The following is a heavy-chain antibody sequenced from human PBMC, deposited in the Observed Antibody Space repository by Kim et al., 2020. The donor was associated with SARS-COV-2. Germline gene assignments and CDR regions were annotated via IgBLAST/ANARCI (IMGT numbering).Heavy chain of an antibody. CDR3: ASTGYGSGSSDAFDI. Sequence: QKFQGRVTINRDTSASTAYMELSSLRAEDTAVYYCASTGYGSGSSDAFDIWGQGTMVTVSS. V-gene: IGHV1-3*01. D-gene: IGHD3-10*01. J-gene: IGHJ3*02.